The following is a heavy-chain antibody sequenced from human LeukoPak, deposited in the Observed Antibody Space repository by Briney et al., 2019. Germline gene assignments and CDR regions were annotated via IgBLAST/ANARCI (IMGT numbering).Heavy chain of an antibody. D-gene: IGHD1-26*01. J-gene: IGHJ4*02. CDR1: GFTFSSYG. CDR2: ISYDGSNK. Sequence: GGSLRLSCAASGFTFSSYGMHWVRQAPGKGLEWVAVISYDGSNKYYADSVKGRFTISRDNSKNTLYLQMNSLRAEDTAVYYCARDRYRSDTAEYYFDYWGQGTLVTVSS. CDR3: ARDRYRSDTAEYYFDY. V-gene: IGHV3-30*19.